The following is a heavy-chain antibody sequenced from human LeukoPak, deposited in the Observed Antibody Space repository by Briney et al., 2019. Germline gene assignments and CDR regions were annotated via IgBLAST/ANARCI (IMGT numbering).Heavy chain of an antibody. CDR1: GFTFSSYE. CDR2: ISSSGSTI. Sequence: GGSLRLSCAASGFTFSSYEMNWARQAPGKGLEWVSYISSSGSTIYYADSMKGRFTISRDSAKNSLYLQMNSLRAEDTAVYYCARDEVVVAATRTYYYYGMDVWGQGTTVTVSS. D-gene: IGHD2-15*01. CDR3: ARDEVVVAATRTYYYYGMDV. J-gene: IGHJ6*02. V-gene: IGHV3-48*03.